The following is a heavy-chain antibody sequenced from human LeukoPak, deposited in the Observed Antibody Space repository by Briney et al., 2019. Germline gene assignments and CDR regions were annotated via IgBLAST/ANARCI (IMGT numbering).Heavy chain of an antibody. CDR2: ISGSGGST. J-gene: IGHJ4*02. D-gene: IGHD6-19*01. Sequence: GGSLRLSCAGSGFTVSSNYMSWVRQAPGKGLEWVSAISGSGGSTYYADSVKGRFTISRDNSKNTLYLQMNSLRAEDTAVYYCAKEDVSSGWSDYWGQGTLVTVSS. CDR1: GFTVSSNY. V-gene: IGHV3-23*01. CDR3: AKEDVSSGWSDY.